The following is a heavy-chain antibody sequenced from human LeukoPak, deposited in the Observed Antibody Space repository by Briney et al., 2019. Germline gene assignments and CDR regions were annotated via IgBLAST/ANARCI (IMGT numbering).Heavy chain of an antibody. V-gene: IGHV3-66*01. CDR1: GFTVSSNY. CDR3: ARETWELRFDP. J-gene: IGHJ5*02. D-gene: IGHD1-26*01. CDR2: ISNDGVT. Sequence: GGSLRLSCAASGFTVSSNYRSWVRPGPGKGLECVSVISNDGVTYYGDSVKARFNISRNNYKNTMYLQMNSMRAEDTAVYYCARETWELRFDPWGQGTLVTVSS.